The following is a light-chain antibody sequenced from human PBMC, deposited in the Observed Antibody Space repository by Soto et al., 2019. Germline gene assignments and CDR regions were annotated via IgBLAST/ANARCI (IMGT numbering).Light chain of an antibody. J-gene: IGLJ3*02. CDR2: EVG. V-gene: IGLV2-14*01. CDR1: SSDVGAYNY. Sequence: QSVLTQPASVSGSPGQSITISCAGTSSDVGAYNYVSWYHQHPGKAPNLVISEVGARPSGVSNRCSGSKSGNTSSLTISGLQAEDAADYYCSSYTSNTPEVFGGGTKLTVL. CDR3: SSYTSNTPEV.